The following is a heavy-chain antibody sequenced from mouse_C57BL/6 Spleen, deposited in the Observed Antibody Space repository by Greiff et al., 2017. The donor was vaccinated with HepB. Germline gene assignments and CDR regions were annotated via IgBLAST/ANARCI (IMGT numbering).Heavy chain of an antibody. CDR3: AWILRRDWYFDV. CDR2: INPSSGYT. D-gene: IGHD1-1*01. J-gene: IGHJ1*03. CDR1: GYTFTSYT. V-gene: IGHV1-4*01. Sequence: QVQLQQSGAELARPGASVKMSCKASGYTFTSYTMHWVKQRPGQGLEWIGYINPSSGYTKYNQKFKDKATLTADKSSSTAYMQLSSLTSEDSAVYYCAWILRRDWYFDVWGTGTTVTVSS.